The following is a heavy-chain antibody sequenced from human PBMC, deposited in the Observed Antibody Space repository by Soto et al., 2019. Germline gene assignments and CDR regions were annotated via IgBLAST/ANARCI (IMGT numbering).Heavy chain of an antibody. CDR1: GYTFTSYG. D-gene: IGHD4-17*01. CDR2: ISAYNGNT. Sequence: QVQLLQSGAEVKKPGASVKVSCKAYGYTFTSYGISWVRQAPGQGLEWMGWISAYNGNTNYAQKLQGRVTMTTDTSTSTAYMELRSLRSDDTAVYYCARVFVDYGGNSPGDYWGQGTLVTVSS. V-gene: IGHV1-18*01. J-gene: IGHJ4*02. CDR3: ARVFVDYGGNSPGDY.